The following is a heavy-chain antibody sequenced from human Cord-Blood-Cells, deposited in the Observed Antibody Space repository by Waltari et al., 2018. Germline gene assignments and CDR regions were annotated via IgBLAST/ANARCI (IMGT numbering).Heavy chain of an antibody. CDR1: GLPVRSNY. CDR3: ARHRESSSFDY. J-gene: IGHJ4*02. Sequence: EVQLVESGGGLIQPGGRLRLPCEASGLPVRSNYLSWVRQAPGKGLEGVSVIYSGGSTYYADSVKGRYTISRDNSKNTMYLQMSSLRAEDTAVYYCARHRESSSFDYWGQGTLVTVSS. D-gene: IGHD6-6*01. V-gene: IGHV3-53*01. CDR2: IYSGGST.